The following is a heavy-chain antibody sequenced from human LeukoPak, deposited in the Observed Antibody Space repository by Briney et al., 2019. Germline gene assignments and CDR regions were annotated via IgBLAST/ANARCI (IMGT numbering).Heavy chain of an antibody. Sequence: GGSLRLSCAASGITFRSLWMSWFRQAPRKGLEWVADIKPDGSEVHYVPAVKGRFTISRDNALYLLMNSLRAEDTAVYYCAGGQGWHFDLWGRGTLVTVSS. CDR3: AGGQGWHFDL. V-gene: IGHV3-7*01. CDR2: IKPDGSEV. J-gene: IGHJ2*01. D-gene: IGHD2-15*01. CDR1: GITFRSLW.